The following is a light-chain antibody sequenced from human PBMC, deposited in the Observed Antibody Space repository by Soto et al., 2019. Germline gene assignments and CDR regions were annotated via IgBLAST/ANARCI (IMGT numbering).Light chain of an antibody. CDR1: QSISSSS. J-gene: IGKJ1*01. CDR3: QHYDGSLWT. Sequence: EIVLTQSPGTLSLSPGERATLSCRASQSISSSSLAWYQQRPGQAPRLLIYVASSRATGIPDRFSGSGSGTDFTLTISRLEPEDFAVYYCQHYDGSLWTFGQGTKVDIK. CDR2: VAS. V-gene: IGKV3-20*01.